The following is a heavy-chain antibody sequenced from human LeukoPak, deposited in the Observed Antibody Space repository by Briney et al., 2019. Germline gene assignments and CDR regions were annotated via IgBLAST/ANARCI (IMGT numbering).Heavy chain of an antibody. CDR3: ATWWEPFDY. D-gene: IGHD1-26*01. CDR1: GFTFSSYA. Sequence: GGSLRLSCAASGFTFSSYAMSWVRQAPGKELEWVSAISGSGGSTHYADSVKGRFTISRDNSKNTLYLQMNSLRAEDTAVYYCATWWEPFDYWGQGTLVTVSS. V-gene: IGHV3-23*01. J-gene: IGHJ4*02. CDR2: ISGSGGST.